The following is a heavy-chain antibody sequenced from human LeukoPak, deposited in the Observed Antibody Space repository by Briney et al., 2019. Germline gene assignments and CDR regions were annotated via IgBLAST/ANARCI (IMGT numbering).Heavy chain of an antibody. CDR2: IYYSGST. J-gene: IGHJ4*02. Sequence: SETLSLTYTVSGGSISSSSYYWGWIRQPPGKGLEWIGSIYYSGSTYYNPSLKSRVTISVDTSKNQFSLKLSSVTAADTAVYYCARESRDGYSYGYQFDYWGQGTLVTVSS. CDR1: GGSISSSSYY. CDR3: ARESRDGYSYGYQFDY. D-gene: IGHD5-18*01. V-gene: IGHV4-39*07.